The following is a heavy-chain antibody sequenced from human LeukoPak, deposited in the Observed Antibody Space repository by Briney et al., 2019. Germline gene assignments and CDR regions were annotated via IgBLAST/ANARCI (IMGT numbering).Heavy chain of an antibody. V-gene: IGHV4-34*01. J-gene: IGHJ3*02. Sequence: SETLSLTCAVYGGSFSGYYWSWIRQPPGKGLEWIGEINHSGSTNYNPSLKSRVTISVDTSKNQFSLKLSPVTAADTAVYYCAREQYFDAFDIWGQGTMVTVSS. CDR1: GGSFSGYY. CDR2: INHSGST. CDR3: AREQYFDAFDI. D-gene: IGHD2/OR15-2a*01.